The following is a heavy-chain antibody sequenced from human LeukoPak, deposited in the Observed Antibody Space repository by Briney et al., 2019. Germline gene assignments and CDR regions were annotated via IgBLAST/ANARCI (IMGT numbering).Heavy chain of an antibody. CDR3: AKDLGYNVDTAMVVDY. CDR2: ISWNSGSI. CDR1: GFTFDDYA. D-gene: IGHD5-18*01. V-gene: IGHV3-9*01. J-gene: IGHJ4*02. Sequence: GGSLRLSCAASGFTFDDYAMHWVRQAPGKGLEWVSGISWNSGSIGYADSVKGRFTISRDNAKNSLYLQMNSPRAEDTALYYCAKDLGYNVDTAMVVDYWGQGTLVTVSS.